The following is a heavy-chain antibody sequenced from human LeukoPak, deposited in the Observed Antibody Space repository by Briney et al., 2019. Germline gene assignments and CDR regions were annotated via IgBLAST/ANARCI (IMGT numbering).Heavy chain of an antibody. Sequence: SETLSLTCTVSGGSINNYYWSWIRQPAGKGLEWIGRIYTRGSTNYNPSLKSRVTMSVDTSKNQFSLKLSSVTAADTAVYYCARGCHDYYDGSGSPGCSDYFDYWGQGTLVTVSS. V-gene: IGHV4-4*07. D-gene: IGHD3-22*01. J-gene: IGHJ4*02. CDR3: ARGCHDYYDGSGSPGCSDYFDY. CDR2: IYTRGST. CDR1: GGSINNYY.